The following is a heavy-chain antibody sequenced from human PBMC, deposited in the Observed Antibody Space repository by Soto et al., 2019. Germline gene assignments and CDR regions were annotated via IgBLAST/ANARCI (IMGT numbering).Heavy chain of an antibody. Sequence: EVQLVESGGGLVQPGGSLRLSCAASGFTVSSNYMSWVRQAPGKGLEWVSVIYSGGSTYYADSVKGRLTISRDNSKNTLYLQMNRLRAEDTAVYYCARDHGARPGFDPWGQGTLVTVSS. V-gene: IGHV3-66*01. CDR2: IYSGGST. D-gene: IGHD2-2*01. CDR3: ARDHGARPGFDP. J-gene: IGHJ5*02. CDR1: GFTVSSNY.